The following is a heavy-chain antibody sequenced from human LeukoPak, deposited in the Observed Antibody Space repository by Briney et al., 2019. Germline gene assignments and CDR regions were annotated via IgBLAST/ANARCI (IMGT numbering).Heavy chain of an antibody. Sequence: GGSLRLSCAASGFTFSSYEMNWVRQAPGKGLEWVSYISSSGSTIYYADSVKGRFTISRDNSKNTLYLQMNSLRAEDTAVYYCAKDYYGSSTPLWGQGTLVTVSS. V-gene: IGHV3-48*03. J-gene: IGHJ4*02. D-gene: IGHD6-6*01. CDR3: AKDYYGSSTPL. CDR2: ISSSGSTI. CDR1: GFTFSSYE.